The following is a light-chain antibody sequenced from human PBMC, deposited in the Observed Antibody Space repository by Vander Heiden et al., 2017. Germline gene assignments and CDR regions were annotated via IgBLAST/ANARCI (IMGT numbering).Light chain of an antibody. CDR2: EVS. Sequence: QSALTQPPSVSGSPGQSVTISCPGPSSDVGNYNRVSWFQQPPGTAPKLMSFEVSNRPSGVPDRFSGSKSANTASLTISGLQAEDEADYYCSSYTDSSTWVFGGGTKLTVL. J-gene: IGLJ3*02. CDR3: SSYTDSSTWV. V-gene: IGLV2-18*02. CDR1: SSDVGNYNR.